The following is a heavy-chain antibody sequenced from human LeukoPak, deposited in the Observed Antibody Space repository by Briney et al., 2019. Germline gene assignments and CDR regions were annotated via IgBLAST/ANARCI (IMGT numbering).Heavy chain of an antibody. Sequence: PGGSLRLSCTASGFTFGDYAMSWFRQAPGKGLEWVGFIRSKAYGGTTEYAASVKGRFIISRDDSKSIAYLQMNSLKTEDTAVYYCTRAPNFRAQNYWGQGTLVTVSS. CDR3: TRAPNFRAQNY. CDR1: GFTFGDYA. D-gene: IGHD2/OR15-2a*01. J-gene: IGHJ4*02. CDR2: IRSKAYGGTT. V-gene: IGHV3-49*03.